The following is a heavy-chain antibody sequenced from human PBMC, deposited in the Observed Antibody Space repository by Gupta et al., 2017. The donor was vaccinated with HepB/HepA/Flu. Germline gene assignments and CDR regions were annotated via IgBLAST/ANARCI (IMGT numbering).Heavy chain of an antibody. Sequence: QVRLVQSGAEVKKPGSSVKVSCKAAGGDFNIFAISWVRQAPGLGLEWVGGISPVSRRTKYEQKFQGRVTITADKSTSTVYMELSSLTSEETAVYYCATPVKYWEVWTGDPPFDYWGQGTLVTVSS. CDR2: ISPVSRRT. V-gene: IGHV1-69*06. J-gene: IGHJ4*02. D-gene: IGHD3/OR15-3a*01. CDR1: GGDFNIFA. CDR3: ATPVKYWEVWTGDPPFDY.